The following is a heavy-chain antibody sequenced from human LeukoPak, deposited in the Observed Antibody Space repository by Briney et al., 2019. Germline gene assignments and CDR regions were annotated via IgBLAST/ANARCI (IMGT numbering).Heavy chain of an antibody. CDR3: AKVLVGADYYFDY. D-gene: IGHD1-26*01. V-gene: IGHV3-48*01. Sequence: GGSLRLSCAASGFAISDYSMNWVRQVPGKGLEWVSYISSSSNKVYYADSVKGRFTISRDNAKNSLFLQMNSLRAEDTAVYYCAKVLVGADYYFDYWGQGTLVTVSS. CDR2: ISSSSNKV. CDR1: GFAISDYS. J-gene: IGHJ4*02.